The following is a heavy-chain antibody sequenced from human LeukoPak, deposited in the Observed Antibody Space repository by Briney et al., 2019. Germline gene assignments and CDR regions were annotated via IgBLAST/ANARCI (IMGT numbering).Heavy chain of an antibody. CDR1: GFTFSSYS. CDR3: AKGRDVYNYWYFDL. J-gene: IGHJ2*01. Sequence: GGSLRLSCAASGFTFSSYSMNWVRQAPGKGLEWVSYISSSSSTIYYADSVKGRFTISRDNSKNTLYLEMNSLRAEDTAVYFCAKGRDVYNYWYFDLWGRGTLVTVSS. CDR2: ISSSSSTI. V-gene: IGHV3-48*01. D-gene: IGHD5-24*01.